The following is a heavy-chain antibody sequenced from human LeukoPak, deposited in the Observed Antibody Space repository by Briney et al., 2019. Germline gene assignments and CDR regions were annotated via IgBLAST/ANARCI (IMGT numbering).Heavy chain of an antibody. V-gene: IGHV3-23*01. D-gene: IGHD3-16*02. CDR2: ISGSGGST. J-gene: IGHJ3*02. Sequence: GGSLRLSCAASGFTFSSYAMSWVRQAPGKGLEWVSAISGSGGSTYYADSVKGRFTISRDNAKNSLYLQMNSLRAEDTAVYYCARDRGDYVWGSYRPGAFDIWGQGTMVTVSS. CDR3: ARDRGDYVWGSYRPGAFDI. CDR1: GFTFSSYA.